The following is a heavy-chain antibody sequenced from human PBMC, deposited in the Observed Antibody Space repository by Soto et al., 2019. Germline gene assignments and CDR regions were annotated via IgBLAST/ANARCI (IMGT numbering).Heavy chain of an antibody. CDR1: GFTFSNAW. V-gene: IGHV3-15*07. CDR2: IKSKAYGGTT. J-gene: IGHJ6*02. CDR3: TSFEYSSSSYYYGMDV. D-gene: IGHD6-6*01. Sequence: GGSLRLSCAASGFTFSNAWMNWVRQAPGKGLEWVGRIKSKAYGGTTEYAASVKGRFTISRDDSKSIAYLQMNSLKTEDTAVYYCTSFEYSSSSYYYGMDVWGQGTTVTVSS.